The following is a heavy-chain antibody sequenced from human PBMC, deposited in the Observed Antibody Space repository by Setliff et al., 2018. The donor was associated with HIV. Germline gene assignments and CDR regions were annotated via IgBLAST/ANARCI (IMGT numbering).Heavy chain of an antibody. J-gene: IGHJ2*01. CDR3: ARDYSYVGFDL. D-gene: IGHD4-4*01. Sequence: LSLSCAASGFTFSSYAMSWVRQAPGKGLDWVSAISSSGGITKYADSVKGRFTISRDNAKNTLYLQMNSLRAEDTAVYYCARDYSYVGFDLWGRGTLVTVSS. CDR1: GFTFSSYA. V-gene: IGHV3-23*01. CDR2: ISSSGGIT.